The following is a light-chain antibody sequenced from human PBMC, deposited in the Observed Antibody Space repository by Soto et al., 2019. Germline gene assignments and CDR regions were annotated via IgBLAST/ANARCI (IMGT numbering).Light chain of an antibody. CDR2: GVS. CDR1: QSVSSN. CDR3: QQYNNWPAA. V-gene: IGKV3-15*01. J-gene: IGKJ1*01. Sequence: EIVMTQSPATLSVSPGERATLSCRASQSVSSNLAWYQQKPGQAPRLLIYGVSTRATGIPARFSGSGSGTEFTLTISSLQSEDFAVYYCQQYNNWPAAFGQGTKVKIK.